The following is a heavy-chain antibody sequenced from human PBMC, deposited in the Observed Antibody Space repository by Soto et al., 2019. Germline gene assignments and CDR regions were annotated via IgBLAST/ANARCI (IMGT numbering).Heavy chain of an antibody. CDR3: ARMESAGTLNWFDP. Sequence: SVKVSCKASVYTFINFDISWVRQATGQGLEWMGWMNPGSGKTGYANKFQGRVTMTRDASTGTAHLELSSLTSEDTAVYYCARMESAGTLNWFDPWGQGTLVTVSS. J-gene: IGHJ5*02. D-gene: IGHD6-13*01. CDR2: MNPGSGKT. CDR1: VYTFINFD. V-gene: IGHV1-8*02.